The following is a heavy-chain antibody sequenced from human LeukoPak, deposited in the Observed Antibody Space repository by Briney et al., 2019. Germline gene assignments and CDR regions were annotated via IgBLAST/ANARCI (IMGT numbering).Heavy chain of an antibody. CDR1: GDSVSTYH. D-gene: IGHD3-3*01. CDR3: ATAKYYDFWSGYQHYYGMDV. V-gene: IGHV4-59*06. J-gene: IGHJ6*02. CDR2: IYYSGST. Sequence: PSETLSLTCTVYGDSVSTYHWNWIRQPPGKGLEWIGYIYYSGSTYYNPSLKSRVTISVDTSKNQFSLKLSSVTAADTAVYYCATAKYYDFWSGYQHYYGMDVWGQGTTVTVSS.